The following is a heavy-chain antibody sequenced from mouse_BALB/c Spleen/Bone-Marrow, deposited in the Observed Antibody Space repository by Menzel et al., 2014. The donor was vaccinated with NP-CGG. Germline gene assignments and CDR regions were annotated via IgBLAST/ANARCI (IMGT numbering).Heavy chain of an antibody. CDR2: IWAGGSS. V-gene: IGHV2-9*02. Sequence: QVQLKESGPGLVAPSQSLSITCTVSGFSLTSYGVHWVRQPPGKGLEWLGVIWAGGSSNYNSALMSRLSISKDNSNSQVFLKMNSLQTDDTAMYYCARDYYGSQYYFDYWGQGPPLTVSS. CDR1: GFSLTSYG. CDR3: ARDYYGSQYYFDY. J-gene: IGHJ2*01. D-gene: IGHD1-1*01.